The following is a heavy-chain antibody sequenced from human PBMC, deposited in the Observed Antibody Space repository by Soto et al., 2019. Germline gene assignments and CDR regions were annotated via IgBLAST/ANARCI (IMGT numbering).Heavy chain of an antibody. Sequence: PSETLSLTCAVSGYSISSCFYWGFSRQPPGSGVGWIVGNIYQSGSTYYNPSLKSRVTISVDTSKNQFPLKLISVPAADTAVYYCGRAFYGDYAAYYYGMDVWGQGTPVTVSS. J-gene: IGHJ6*02. D-gene: IGHD4-17*01. CDR1: GYSISSCFY. V-gene: IGHV4-38-2*01. CDR3: GRAFYGDYAAYYYGMDV. CDR2: IYQSGST.